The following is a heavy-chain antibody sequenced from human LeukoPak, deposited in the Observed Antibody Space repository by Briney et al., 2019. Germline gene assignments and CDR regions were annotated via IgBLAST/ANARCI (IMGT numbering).Heavy chain of an antibody. CDR1: GGSISSYY. CDR3: ARLTSYYYYMDV. CDR2: IYTSGST. D-gene: IGHD3-16*01. J-gene: IGHJ6*03. V-gene: IGHV4-4*09. Sequence: SETLSLTCTVSGGSISSYYWSWIRQPPGKGLEWIGYIYTSGSTNYNPSLKSRVTISVDTSKNQFSLKLSSVTAADTAVYYCARLTSYYYYMDVWGKGTTVTLSS.